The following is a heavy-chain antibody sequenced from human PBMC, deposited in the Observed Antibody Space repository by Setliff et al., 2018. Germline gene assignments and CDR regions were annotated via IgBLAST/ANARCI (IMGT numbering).Heavy chain of an antibody. CDR1: GASINSHY. CDR3: ARDRSYYASGSFTKWFDY. V-gene: IGHV4-59*11. J-gene: IGHJ4*02. CDR2: FFYSGDS. Sequence: SETLSLTCTVSGASINSHYWSWIRQPPGKGLEWIGLFFYSGDSRYNPSLKSRVTMSVDASRNQFSLKLSSVTAADTAIYYCARDRSYYASGSFTKWFDYWGQGTLVTVS. D-gene: IGHD3-10*01.